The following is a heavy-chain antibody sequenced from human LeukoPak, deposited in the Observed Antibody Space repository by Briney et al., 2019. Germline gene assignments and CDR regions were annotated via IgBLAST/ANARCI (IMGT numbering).Heavy chain of an antibody. Sequence: GGSLRLSCAASGFTFSNYAMSWVRQAPGQGLEWVSVISGSAVSTYYADSVKGRFTISRDNSKNTLFLQMSSLRAEDAALYYCAKDLVVAGRSYYYYNMDVWGQGTTVTVSS. CDR1: GFTFSNYA. D-gene: IGHD6-19*01. CDR3: AKDLVVAGRSYYYYNMDV. J-gene: IGHJ6*02. CDR2: ISGSAVST. V-gene: IGHV3-23*01.